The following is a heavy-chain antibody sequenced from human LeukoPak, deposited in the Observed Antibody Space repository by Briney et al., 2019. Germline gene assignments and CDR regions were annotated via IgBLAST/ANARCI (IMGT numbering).Heavy chain of an antibody. D-gene: IGHD3-3*01. CDR3: AKQSSGYYDFFDY. CDR1: GFTFSSYA. V-gene: IGHV3-9*01. CDR2: ISWNSGSI. Sequence: SLRLSCAASGFTFSSYAMSRVRQAPGKGLEWVSGISWNSGSIGYADSVKGRFTISRDNAKNSLYLQMNSLRAEDTALYYCAKQSSGYYDFFDYWGQGTLVTVSS. J-gene: IGHJ4*02.